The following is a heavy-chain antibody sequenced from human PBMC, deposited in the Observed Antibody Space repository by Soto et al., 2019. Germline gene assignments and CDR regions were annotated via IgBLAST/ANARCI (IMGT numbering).Heavy chain of an antibody. CDR1: GGSFSGYY. V-gene: IGHV4-34*01. CDR2: INHSGST. J-gene: IGHJ4*02. CDR3: ARGSIVGATWSFDD. Sequence: SETLSLTCAVYGGSFSGYYWTWIRQPPGTGLEWIGEINHSGSTNYNPSLKSRVTISVDTSKNQFSLKLTSVTAADTAVYYCARGSIVGATWSFDDWAQGTLVTVSS. D-gene: IGHD1-26*01.